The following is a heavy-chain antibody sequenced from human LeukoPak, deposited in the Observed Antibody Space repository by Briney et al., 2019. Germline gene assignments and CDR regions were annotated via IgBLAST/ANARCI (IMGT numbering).Heavy chain of an antibody. CDR3: ARNSGGWPNEYFGY. CDR2: VYYSGST. J-gene: IGHJ4*02. Sequence: SETLSLTCTVSGGSISSYYWSWIRQPPGKGLEWIGYVYYSGSTNYNPSLKSRVTISVDTSENQFSLKLSSVTAADTAVYYCARNSGGWPNEYFGYWGQGTLVTVSS. CDR1: GGSISSYY. D-gene: IGHD6-19*01. V-gene: IGHV4-59*08.